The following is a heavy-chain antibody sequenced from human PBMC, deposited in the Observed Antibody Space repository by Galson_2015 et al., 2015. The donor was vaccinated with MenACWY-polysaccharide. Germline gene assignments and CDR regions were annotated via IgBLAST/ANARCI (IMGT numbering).Heavy chain of an antibody. CDR3: GRVQYCNISSCRYDYYYGVDV. V-gene: IGHV1-18*01. D-gene: IGHD3-16*02. Sequence: SVKVSCKAMGYTFTNFGISWVRQAPGRGLEWMGRINPKTHNTKYGQQVRGRASITADTSTRTAYMDLRRLTSDDTAIYYCGRVQYCNISSCRYDYYYGVDVWGQGTPVSVSS. CDR2: INPKTHNT. J-gene: IGHJ6*02. CDR1: GYTFTNFG.